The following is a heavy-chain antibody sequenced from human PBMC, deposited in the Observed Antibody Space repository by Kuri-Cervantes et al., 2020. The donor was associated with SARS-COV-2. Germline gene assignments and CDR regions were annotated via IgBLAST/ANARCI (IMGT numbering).Heavy chain of an antibody. CDR1: GGSFSGYY. Sequence: GSLRLSCAVYGGSFSGYYWSWIRQPPGKGLEWIGETNHSGSTNYNPPLKSRVTISVDTSKNQFSLKLSSVTAADTAVYYCARDSPGRYYDSSGYAPWPRYVDLWGRGTLVTVSS. CDR2: TNHSGST. D-gene: IGHD3-22*01. J-gene: IGHJ2*01. CDR3: ARDSPGRYYDSSGYAPWPRYVDL. V-gene: IGHV4-34*01.